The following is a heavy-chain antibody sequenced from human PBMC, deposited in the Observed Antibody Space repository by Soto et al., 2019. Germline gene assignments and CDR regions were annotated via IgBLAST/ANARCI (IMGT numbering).Heavy chain of an antibody. CDR1: GFTFSSYS. Sequence: GGSLRLSCAASGFTFSSYSMNWVRQAPGKGLEWVSFISSRISYIYYADSLKGRFTISRDNAKNSLYLQMNSLRAEDTAVYYCARQYDFWSGYPDYWGQGTLVTVSS. CDR2: ISSRISYI. CDR3: ARQYDFWSGYPDY. J-gene: IGHJ4*02. V-gene: IGHV3-21*01. D-gene: IGHD3-3*01.